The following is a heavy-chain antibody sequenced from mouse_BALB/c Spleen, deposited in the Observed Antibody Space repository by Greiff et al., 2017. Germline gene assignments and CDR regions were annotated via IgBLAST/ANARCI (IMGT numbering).Heavy chain of an antibody. J-gene: IGHJ4*01. D-gene: IGHD1-1*01. V-gene: IGHV5-17*02. CDR2: ISSGSSTI. Sequence: VMLVESGGGLVQPGGSRKLSCAASGFTFSSFGMHWVRQAPEKGLEWVAYISSGSSTIYYADTVKGRFTISRDNPKNTLFLQMTSLRSEDTAMYYCASLYGSSYEAMDYWGQGTSVTVSS. CDR1: GFTFSSFG. CDR3: ASLYGSSYEAMDY.